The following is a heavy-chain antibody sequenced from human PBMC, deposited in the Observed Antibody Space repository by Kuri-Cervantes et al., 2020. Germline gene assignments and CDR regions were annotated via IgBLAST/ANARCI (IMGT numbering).Heavy chain of an antibody. Sequence: VKVSCKASGGTFSSYAISWVRQAPGQGLEWMGGIVPIFGTANYAQKFQGRVTITADESTSTAYMELSSLRSEDTAVYYCARDWSGVTTDYYYYMDVWGKGTTVTVSS. D-gene: IGHD4-11*01. CDR2: IVPIFGTA. CDR3: ARDWSGVTTDYYYYMDV. J-gene: IGHJ6*03. CDR1: GGTFSSYA. V-gene: IGHV1-69*01.